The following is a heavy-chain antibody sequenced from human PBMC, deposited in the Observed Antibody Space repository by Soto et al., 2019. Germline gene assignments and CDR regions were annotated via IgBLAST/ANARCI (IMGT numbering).Heavy chain of an antibody. D-gene: IGHD6-6*01. Sequence: QVQLVESGGGVVQPGRSLRLSCEASGVSFSSNGMHWVRQAPGKGLEWVAVIWYDGNSEDYADSVKGRFTISSDKSKNTLYLQMNSLRVEDTALYYCARTANPNVPLFDYWGQGTLVTVSS. CDR2: IWYDGNSE. CDR3: ARTANPNVPLFDY. CDR1: GVSFSSNG. J-gene: IGHJ4*02. V-gene: IGHV3-33*01.